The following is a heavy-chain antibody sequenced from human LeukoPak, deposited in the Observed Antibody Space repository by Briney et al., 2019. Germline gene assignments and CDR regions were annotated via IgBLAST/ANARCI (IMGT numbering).Heavy chain of an antibody. CDR3: AKSSYYDASGYYREYYFDS. V-gene: IGHV3-23*01. D-gene: IGHD3-22*01. CDR2: ISGSGGST. Sequence: GGSLRLSCAASGFTFSSYAMSWVRQAPGKGLEWVSAISGSGGSTYYADSVKGRFTISRDKTKNTLYLQMNSLRAEDTAVYYCAKSSYYDASGYYREYYFDSWGQGTLVTVSS. CDR1: GFTFSSYA. J-gene: IGHJ4*02.